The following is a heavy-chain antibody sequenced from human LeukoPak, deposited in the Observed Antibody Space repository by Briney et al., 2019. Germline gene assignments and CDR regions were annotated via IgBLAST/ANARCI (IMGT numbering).Heavy chain of an antibody. CDR1: GYTFTGYY. CDR2: INPNSGGT. D-gene: IGHD6-19*01. V-gene: IGHV1-2*02. Sequence: GASVKVSCKASGYTFTGYYMHWVRQAPGQGLEWMGWINPNSGGTNYVQKFQGRVTMTRDTSISTAYMELSRLRSDDTAVYYCAREQVSSGPNADWFDPWGQGTLVTVSS. J-gene: IGHJ5*02. CDR3: AREQVSSGPNADWFDP.